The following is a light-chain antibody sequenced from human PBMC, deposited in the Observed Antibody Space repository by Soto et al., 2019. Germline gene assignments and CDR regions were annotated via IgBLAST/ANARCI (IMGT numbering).Light chain of an antibody. Sequence: DIQMTQSPSSLSASVGDRVTITCQASQDISNYLNWYQQKPGKAPKLLIYDASNLETGVPSRFSGSGSGTDFTFTISSPQSEDIATYYCQQFGDLTFIFGQGTRLEIK. CDR3: QQFGDLTFI. J-gene: IGKJ5*01. CDR1: QDISNY. V-gene: IGKV1-33*01. CDR2: DAS.